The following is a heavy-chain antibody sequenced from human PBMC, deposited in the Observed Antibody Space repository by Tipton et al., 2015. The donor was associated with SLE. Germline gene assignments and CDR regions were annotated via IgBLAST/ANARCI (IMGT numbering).Heavy chain of an antibody. CDR3: ARVGSTNWFDP. CDR1: AGSISSSSYY. V-gene: IGHV4-39*01. J-gene: IGHJ5*02. Sequence: TLSLTCTVSAGSISSSSYYWGWIRQPPGKGLEWIGSIYYSGSTYYNPSLKSRVTISVDTSKNQFSLKLSSVTAADTAVYYCARVGSTNWFDPWGQGTLVTVS. D-gene: IGHD2-2*01. CDR2: IYYSGST.